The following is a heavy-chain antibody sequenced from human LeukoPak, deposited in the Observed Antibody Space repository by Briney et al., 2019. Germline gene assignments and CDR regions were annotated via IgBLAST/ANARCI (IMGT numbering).Heavy chain of an antibody. CDR1: GGSISSGGYY. J-gene: IGHJ5*02. CDR3: ARGYYGSGSIATLFDP. D-gene: IGHD3-10*01. CDR2: IYYSGST. V-gene: IGHV4-31*03. Sequence: SETLSPTCTVSGGSISSGGYYWSWIRQHTGKGLEWIGYIYYSGSTYYNPSLKSRVTISVDTSKNQFSLKLSSVTAADTAVYYCARGYYGSGSIATLFDPWGQGTLVTVSS.